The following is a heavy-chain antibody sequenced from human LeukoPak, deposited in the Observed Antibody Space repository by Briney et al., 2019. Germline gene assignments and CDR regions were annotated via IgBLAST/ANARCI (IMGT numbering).Heavy chain of an antibody. CDR3: AKGSAMVRGVITTQMYYFDY. D-gene: IGHD3-10*01. CDR2: IRYDGSNE. V-gene: IGHV3-30*02. CDR1: GFTFSSYG. J-gene: IGHJ4*02. Sequence: GGSLRLSCAASGFTFSSYGMHWVRQAPGKGLEWVAFIRYDGSNEYYADSVKGRFTISRDNSKNTLYLQMNSLRAEDTAVYYCAKGSAMVRGVITTQMYYFDYWGQGTLVTVSS.